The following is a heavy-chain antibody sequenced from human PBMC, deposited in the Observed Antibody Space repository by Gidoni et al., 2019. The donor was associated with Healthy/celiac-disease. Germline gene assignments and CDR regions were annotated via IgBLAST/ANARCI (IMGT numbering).Heavy chain of an antibody. D-gene: IGHD3-22*01. CDR1: GGTFSSYG. J-gene: IGHJ4*02. CDR3: ARSITMIAPYYFDY. V-gene: IGHV1-69*01. CDR2: IIPIFGTA. Sequence: QVQLVQSGAEVKKPVSSVEVSCKASGGTFSSYGISWVRQAPGQGLEWMGGIIPIFGTANYAQKVQGRVTITADESTSTAYMELSSLRSEDTAVYYCARSITMIAPYYFDYWGQGTLVTVSS.